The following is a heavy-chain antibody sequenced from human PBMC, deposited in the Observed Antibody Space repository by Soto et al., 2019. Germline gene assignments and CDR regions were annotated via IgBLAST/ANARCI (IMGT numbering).Heavy chain of an antibody. CDR2: ISSSSSTI. V-gene: IGHV3-48*01. D-gene: IGHD1-1*01. J-gene: IGHJ3*02. Sequence: GGSLRLSCAASGFTFSSYSMNWVRQAPGKGLEWVSYISSSSSTIYYADSVKGRFTISRDNAKNSLYLQMNSLRAEDTAVYYCARDEQFSSTGTFAFDIWGQGTMVTVSS. CDR3: ARDEQFSSTGTFAFDI. CDR1: GFTFSSYS.